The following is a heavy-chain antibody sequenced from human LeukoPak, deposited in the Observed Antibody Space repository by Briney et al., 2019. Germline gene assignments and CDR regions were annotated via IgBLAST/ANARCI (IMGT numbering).Heavy chain of an antibody. CDR1: GYTFTGYY. V-gene: IGHV1-2*02. CDR2: INPNSGGT. CDR3: ARGGYGSGSYYAGAYYYYMDV. J-gene: IGHJ6*03. D-gene: IGHD3-10*01. Sequence: ASVKVSCKASGYTFTGYYMRWVRQAPGQGLEWMGWINPNSGGTNYAQKFQGRVTMTRDTSISTAYMELSRLRSDDTAVYYCARGGYGSGSYYAGAYYYYMDVWGKGTTVTISS.